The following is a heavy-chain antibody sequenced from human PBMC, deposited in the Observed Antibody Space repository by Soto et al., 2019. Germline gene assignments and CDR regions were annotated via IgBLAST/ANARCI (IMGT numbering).Heavy chain of an antibody. Sequence: QVQLVESGGGVVQPWRSLRLSCAASGFTFSSFGMHWVRQAPGKGLEWVAVISNDGTAEYFADSVKGRFTISRDNSKNTLYLQMDSLRPEDTAVYYCTKESNIYYSTSKWCFDCWGQGTLVTVSS. D-gene: IGHD2-15*01. CDR1: GFTFSSFG. V-gene: IGHV3-30*18. J-gene: IGHJ4*02. CDR2: ISNDGTAE. CDR3: TKESNIYYSTSKWCFDC.